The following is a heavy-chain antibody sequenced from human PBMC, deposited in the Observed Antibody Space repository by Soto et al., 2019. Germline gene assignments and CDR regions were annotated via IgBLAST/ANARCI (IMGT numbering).Heavy chain of an antibody. CDR2: INHSGST. CDR1: GGSFSGYY. Sequence: SETLSLTCAVYGGSFSGYYWSWIRQPPGKGLEWIGEINHSGSTNYNPSLKSRVTISVDTSKNQFSLKLSSVTAADTAVYYCARLTTVTTIVYYYYYYYKDVWGKGTAVTVSS. J-gene: IGHJ6*03. D-gene: IGHD4-17*01. CDR3: ARLTTVTTIVYYYYYYYKDV. V-gene: IGHV4-34*01.